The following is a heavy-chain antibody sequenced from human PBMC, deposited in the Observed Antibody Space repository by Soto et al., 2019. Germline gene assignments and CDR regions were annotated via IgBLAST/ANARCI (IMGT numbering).Heavy chain of an antibody. D-gene: IGHD1-26*01. Sequence: QVQLVESGGGVVQPGTSLRLSCAASGFTFKTHAMHWVRQAPDKGLEWMAVIAYDGNEKFYADSVKGRFTISRDNSKNALYLQINPLRNEDTAVYYCGKDVGDYVPYYYGVDVWGQGTTVTVSS. CDR3: GKDVGDYVPYYYGVDV. CDR2: IAYDGNEK. CDR1: GFTFKTHA. J-gene: IGHJ6*02. V-gene: IGHV3-30*18.